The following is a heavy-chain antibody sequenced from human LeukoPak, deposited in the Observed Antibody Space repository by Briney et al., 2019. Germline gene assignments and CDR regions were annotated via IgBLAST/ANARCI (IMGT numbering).Heavy chain of an antibody. V-gene: IGHV4-4*07. CDR2: IYTSGST. CDR3: AREDLSSGWQHPYYFDY. Sequence: PSETLSLTCTVSGGSISSYYWSWIRQPAGKGLEWIGRIYTSGSTNYNPSLKSRVTISVDKSKNQFSLKLSSVTAADTAVYYCAREDLSSGWQHPYYFDYWGQGTLVTVSS. D-gene: IGHD6-19*01. J-gene: IGHJ4*02. CDR1: GGSISSYY.